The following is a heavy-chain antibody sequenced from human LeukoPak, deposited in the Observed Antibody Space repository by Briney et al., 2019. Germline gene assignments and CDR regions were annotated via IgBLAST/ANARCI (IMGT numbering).Heavy chain of an antibody. CDR1: GYTFTSYY. Sequence: ASVKVSCKASGYTFTSYYMHWVRQAPGQGLEWMGIINPSGGSTSYAQKFQGRVTMTRDMSTSTVYMELSSLRSEDTAVYYCARDSQLEYTAPAQYYFDYWGQGTLVTVSS. J-gene: IGHJ4*02. CDR2: INPSGGST. D-gene: IGHD6-6*01. V-gene: IGHV1-46*01. CDR3: ARDSQLEYTAPAQYYFDY.